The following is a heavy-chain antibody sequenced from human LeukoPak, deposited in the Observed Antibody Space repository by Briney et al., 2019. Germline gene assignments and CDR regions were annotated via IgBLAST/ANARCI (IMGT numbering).Heavy chain of an antibody. J-gene: IGHJ5*02. CDR2: IYYSGST. CDR1: GGSISSSSYY. V-gene: IGHV4-39*01. Sequence: SETLSLTCTVSGGSISSSSYYWGWIRQPPGKGLEWIGSIYYSGSTYYNPSLKSRVTISVDTSKNQFSLKLSSVTAADTAVYYCASHSSSWDQNWFDPWGQGPWSPSPQ. D-gene: IGHD6-13*01. CDR3: ASHSSSWDQNWFDP.